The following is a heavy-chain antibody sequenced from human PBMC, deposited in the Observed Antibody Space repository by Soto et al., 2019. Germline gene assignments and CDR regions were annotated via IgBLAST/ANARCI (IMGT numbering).Heavy chain of an antibody. CDR3: AREEGNSFLGCRCFDL. CDR1: GGSISSGGYY. J-gene: IGHJ2*01. D-gene: IGHD4-4*01. V-gene: IGHV4-31*03. CDR2: IYYSGST. Sequence: QVQLQESGPGLVKPSQTLSLTCTVSGGSISSGGYYWSWIRQHPGKGLEWIGYIYYSGSTYYNPSLKSRVTISVDTSKNQFSLKLSSVTAADTAVYYCAREEGNSFLGCRCFDLWGRGTLVTVSS.